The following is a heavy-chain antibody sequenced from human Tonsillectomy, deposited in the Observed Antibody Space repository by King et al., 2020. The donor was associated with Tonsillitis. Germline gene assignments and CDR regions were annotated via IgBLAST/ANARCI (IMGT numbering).Heavy chain of an antibody. Sequence: VQLVESGGGLVQPGGSLRLSCAVSGLTFSSYWMSWVRQAPGKGLEWVANINQNGGEKYYVDSVKGRFTISRDNAKNSLYLQMNSLRADDTAVYYCARDVTFGGKYWGPGTLATVSS. V-gene: IGHV3-7*03. CDR1: GLTFSSYW. CDR2: INQNGGEK. J-gene: IGHJ4*02. D-gene: IGHD4-23*01. CDR3: ARDVTFGGKY.